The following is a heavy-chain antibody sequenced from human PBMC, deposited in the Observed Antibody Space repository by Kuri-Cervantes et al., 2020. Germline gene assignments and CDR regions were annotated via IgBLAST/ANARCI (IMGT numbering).Heavy chain of an antibody. D-gene: IGHD5-12*01. Sequence: SETLSLTCTVSGGSVNSGSDYWSWIRQPPGKGLEWIGYIYYSGSTNYNPSLKSRVTISIDTSKNQFSLKLSSVTAADTAVYYCARVRGRRGYSGYGTLPDYWGQGTLVTVSS. CDR1: GGSVNSGSDY. CDR3: ARVRGRRGYSGYGTLPDY. V-gene: IGHV4-61*01. CDR2: IYYSGST. J-gene: IGHJ4*02.